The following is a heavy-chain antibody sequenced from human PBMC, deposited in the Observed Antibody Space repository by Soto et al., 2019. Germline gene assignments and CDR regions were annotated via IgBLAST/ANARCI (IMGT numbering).Heavy chain of an antibody. V-gene: IGHV3-9*01. CDR1: GFTFDDYA. Sequence: GGSLRLSCAASGFTFDDYAMHWVRQAPGKGLEWVSGISWNSGSIGYADSVKGRFTISRDNAKNSLYLQMNSLRAEDTALYYCAKDHIAGIYYYYMDVWGKGTTVTVSS. CDR2: ISWNSGSI. D-gene: IGHD2-21*01. CDR3: AKDHIAGIYYYYMDV. J-gene: IGHJ6*03.